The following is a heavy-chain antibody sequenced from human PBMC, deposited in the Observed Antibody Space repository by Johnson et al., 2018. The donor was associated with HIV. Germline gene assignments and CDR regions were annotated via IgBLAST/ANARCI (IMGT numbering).Heavy chain of an antibody. J-gene: IGHJ3*02. V-gene: IGHV3-43D*03. CDR2: ISWDGGST. D-gene: IGHD2-21*02. CDR1: GFTFDDYA. Sequence: EVQLLESGGVVVQPGGSLRLSCAASGFTFDDYAMHWVRQAPGKGLEWVTLISWDGGSTYYADSVKGRFTISRDNSKNSLYLQMNSLRAEDTAIYYCARDQVAIVVVTADAFDIWGQGTMVTVSS. CDR3: ARDQVAIVVVTADAFDI.